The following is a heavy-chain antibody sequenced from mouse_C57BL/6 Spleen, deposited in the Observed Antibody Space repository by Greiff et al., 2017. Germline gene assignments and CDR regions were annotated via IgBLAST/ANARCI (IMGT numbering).Heavy chain of an antibody. Sequence: VQLQQSGPELVKPGDSVKISCKASGYSFTGYFMNWVMQSHGKSLEWIGRINPYNGDTFYNQKFKGKATLTVDKSSSTAHMELRSLTSEDSAVYYCARERASSLAWFAYWGQGTLVTVSA. J-gene: IGHJ3*01. CDR3: ARERASSLAWFAY. D-gene: IGHD1-1*01. CDR1: GYSFTGYF. V-gene: IGHV1-20*01. CDR2: INPYNGDT.